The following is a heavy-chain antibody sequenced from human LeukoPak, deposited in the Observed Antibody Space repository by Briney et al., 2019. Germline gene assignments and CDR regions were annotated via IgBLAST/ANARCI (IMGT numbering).Heavy chain of an antibody. J-gene: IGHJ4*02. V-gene: IGHV3-30-3*01. CDR1: GFTFSSYA. CDR3: ARIQPPLDY. CDR2: ISYDGTNK. Sequence: HGGSLRLSCAASGFTFSSYAMHWVRQAPGKGLEWVAVISYDGTNKYYADSVKGRFTISRDNSKNTLYLQLNYLRPEDSAVYYCARIQPPLDYWGQGTLVTVSS.